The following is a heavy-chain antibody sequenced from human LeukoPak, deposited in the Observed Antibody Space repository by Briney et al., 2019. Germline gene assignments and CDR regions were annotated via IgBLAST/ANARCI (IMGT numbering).Heavy chain of an antibody. CDR3: ARDGSIAAANDY. CDR1: GFTFSSYS. Sequence: GGSLRLSCAASGFTFSSYSMNWVRQAPGKGLKWVSSISSSSSYIYYADSVKGRFTISRDNAKNSLYLQMNSLRAEDTAVYYCARDGSIAAANDYWGQGTLVTVSS. D-gene: IGHD6-13*01. J-gene: IGHJ4*02. V-gene: IGHV3-21*01. CDR2: ISSSSSYI.